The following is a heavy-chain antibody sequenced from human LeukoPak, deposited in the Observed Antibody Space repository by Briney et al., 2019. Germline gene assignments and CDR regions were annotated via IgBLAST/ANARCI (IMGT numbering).Heavy chain of an antibody. V-gene: IGHV1-2*02. CDR2: INPNSGYT. Sequence: ASVKVSCKASGYTFTYYYTHWVRQAPGQGLEWMGWINPNSGYTSYAQKFQGRVTMTRDTSISTAYMELNRVGSDDTAVYYCARGPDTSGYYPFDYWGQGTLVTVSS. J-gene: IGHJ4*02. CDR3: ARGPDTSGYYPFDY. CDR1: GYTFTYYY. D-gene: IGHD3-22*01.